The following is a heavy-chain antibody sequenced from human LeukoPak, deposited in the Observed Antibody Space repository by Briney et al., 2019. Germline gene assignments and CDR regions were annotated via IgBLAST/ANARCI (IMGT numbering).Heavy chain of an antibody. J-gene: IGHJ4*02. Sequence: GGSLRLSCAASGFTFSSYAMSWVRQAPGKGLEWVSAISGSGGSTYYADSVKGRFTISRDNSKNTLYLQINSLETEDTAVYYCTTVANGGDFDYWGQGTLVTVSS. CDR2: ISGSGGST. CDR1: GFTFSSYA. D-gene: IGHD3-16*01. V-gene: IGHV3-23*01. CDR3: TTVANGGDFDY.